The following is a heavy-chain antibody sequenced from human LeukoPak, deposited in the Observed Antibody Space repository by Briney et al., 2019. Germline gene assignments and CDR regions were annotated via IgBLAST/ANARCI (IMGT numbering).Heavy chain of an antibody. CDR3: ARLLAFDI. J-gene: IGHJ3*02. CDR1: GFTLSSYS. V-gene: IGHV3-48*01. CDR2: ISPRSTTI. Sequence: PGGSLRLSCAASGFTLSSYSMNWVRQAPGKGLEWVSYISPRSTTIHYSDSVKGRFTISRDNAKNSLYLQMNSLRAEDTAVYYCARLLAFDIWGQGTMVTVSA.